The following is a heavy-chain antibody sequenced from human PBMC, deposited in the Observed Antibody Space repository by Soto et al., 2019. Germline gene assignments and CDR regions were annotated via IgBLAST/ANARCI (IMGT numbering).Heavy chain of an antibody. Sequence: PSDTLSLTCTVSGGSISSYYWSWIRQPPGKGLEWIGYIYYSGSTNYNPSLKSRATISVDTSKNQFSLKLSSVTAADTAVYYCARMPENYYGSGSYYSAFDIWGQGTMVTVSS. J-gene: IGHJ3*02. CDR2: IYYSGST. D-gene: IGHD3-10*01. V-gene: IGHV4-59*01. CDR1: GGSISSYY. CDR3: ARMPENYYGSGSYYSAFDI.